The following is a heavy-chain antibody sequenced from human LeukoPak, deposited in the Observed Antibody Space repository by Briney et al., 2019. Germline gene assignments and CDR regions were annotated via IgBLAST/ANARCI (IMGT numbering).Heavy chain of an antibody. D-gene: IGHD2-21*01. J-gene: IGHJ4*02. V-gene: IGHV3-7*02. CDR3: AMKNSLDY. CDR1: TTAFSVHW. CDR2: IRFDGSEK. Sequence: GGSLRLSCAASTTAFSVHWMSWVRQAPGKGLEWVANIRFDGSEKNYVESVKGRFTISRDNAKKSLFLEMNSLGVEDTAVYYCAMKNSLDYWGQGTLVIVSS.